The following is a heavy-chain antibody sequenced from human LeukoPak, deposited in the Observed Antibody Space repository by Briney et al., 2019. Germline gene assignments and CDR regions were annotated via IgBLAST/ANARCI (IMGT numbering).Heavy chain of an antibody. CDR2: ISDSGGRT. CDR1: GFSFSSYA. V-gene: IGHV3-23*01. Sequence: PGGSLRLSCAASGFSFSSYAMSWVRQAPGKGLEWVSSISDSGGRTYFADSVNGRFTISRDNSKNTLYLQLDSLRAEDTAVYYCAKQVFGSSGSFYHSDYWGQGALVTVSS. J-gene: IGHJ4*02. D-gene: IGHD3-22*01. CDR3: AKQVFGSSGSFYHSDY.